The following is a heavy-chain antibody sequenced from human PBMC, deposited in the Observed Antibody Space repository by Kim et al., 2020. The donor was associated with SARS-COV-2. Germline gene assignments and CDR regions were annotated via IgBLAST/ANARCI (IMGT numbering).Heavy chain of an antibody. CDR3: AKELRADTSSLDY. J-gene: IGHJ4*02. Sequence: YADSGKGRLTISRDNSKTSLSLEMHSLRAEDTALYYCAKELRADTSSLDYWGQGTLVTVSS. V-gene: IGHV3-23*01. D-gene: IGHD3-16*02.